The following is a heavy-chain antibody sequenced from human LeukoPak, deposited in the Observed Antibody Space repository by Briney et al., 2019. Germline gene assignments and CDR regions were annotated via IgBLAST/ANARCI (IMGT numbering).Heavy chain of an antibody. J-gene: IGHJ3*01. CDR1: GFTLSSYG. Sequence: PGRSLRLSCAASGFTLSSYGMDWVRQAPGKGVECVAVIWYDGREQYYTDSVKGRFTIIRDNAKNTLYMEMNSLRAEDTAIYYCARAGDAFDLWGQGTMVTVSS. CDR2: IWYDGREQ. CDR3: ARAGDAFDL. V-gene: IGHV3-33*01.